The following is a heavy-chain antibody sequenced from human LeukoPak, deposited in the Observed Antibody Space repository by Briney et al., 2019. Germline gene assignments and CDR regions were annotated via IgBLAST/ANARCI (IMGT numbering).Heavy chain of an antibody. D-gene: IGHD5-18*01. V-gene: IGHV4-34*01. CDR3: ARVMLIGGHSCGFLRGPLLD. Sequence: SETLSLTCAVYGGSFSGYYWSWIRQPPGKGLEWIGEINHSGSTNYNPSLKSRVTISVDTSKNQFSLKLSSVTAADTAVYYCARVMLIGGHSCGFLRGPLLDWGQGTLVTVSS. J-gene: IGHJ4*02. CDR1: GGSFSGYY. CDR2: INHSGST.